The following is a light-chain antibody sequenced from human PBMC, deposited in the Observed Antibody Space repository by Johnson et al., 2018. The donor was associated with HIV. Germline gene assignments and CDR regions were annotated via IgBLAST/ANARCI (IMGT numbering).Light chain of an antibody. CDR3: GTWDSNLSAFV. Sequence: QSVLTQPPSVSAAPGQKVTISCSGSSSNIGTNYVSWYQQLPGTAPKLLIYENNKRPSGIPGRFSDSKSDTSAILAITGLPRGDEAYYYCGTWDSNLSAFVFGTGTKV. CDR2: ENN. V-gene: IGLV1-51*02. CDR1: SSNIGTNY. J-gene: IGLJ1*01.